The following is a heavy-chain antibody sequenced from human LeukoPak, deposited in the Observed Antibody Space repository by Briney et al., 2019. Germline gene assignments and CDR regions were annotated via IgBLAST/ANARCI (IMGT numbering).Heavy chain of an antibody. D-gene: IGHD3-9*01. CDR1: GFTFSSYW. J-gene: IGHJ6*03. Sequence: PGGSLRLSCAASGFTFSSYWMSWVRQAPGKGLEWIGEINHSGSTNYNPSLKSRVTISVDTSKNQFSLKLSSVTAADTAVYYCARRGILTGYRLYYYYYYYMDVWGKGTTVTISS. CDR2: INHSGST. CDR3: ARRGILTGYRLYYYYYYYMDV. V-gene: IGHV4-34*01.